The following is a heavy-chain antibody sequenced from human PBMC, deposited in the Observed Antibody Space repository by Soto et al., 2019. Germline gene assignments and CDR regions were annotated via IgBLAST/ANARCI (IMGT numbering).Heavy chain of an antibody. V-gene: IGHV4-39*01. J-gene: IGHJ5*02. CDR2: IYFTGNT. CDR3: AGQTFTIAAASYGRSNWFDP. CDR1: GGSITSSSHF. Sequence: SETLSLTCTASGGSITSSSHFWGWVRQPPGKGLEWIGTIYFTGNTYYTPSLKSRLTMSIDTSKNEFSLRLDSVTAADTAVYYCAGQTFTIAAASYGRSNWFDPWGPGTLVTVSS. D-gene: IGHD6-25*01.